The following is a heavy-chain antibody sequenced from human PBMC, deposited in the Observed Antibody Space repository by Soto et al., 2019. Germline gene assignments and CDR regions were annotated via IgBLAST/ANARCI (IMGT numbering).Heavy chain of an antibody. CDR3: TRGLLGGAPSYTFHGMDV. D-gene: IGHD2-15*01. Sequence: EVQLVESGGGLVQPGGSLRLSCAASGFTFSDHYMDWVRQAPGKGLEWVARSRNRVNSHTTEYAASGKGRCTISRDESKSSLYLQMNSLKIEDTAVYYCTRGLLGGAPSYTFHGMDVWGQGTTVTVSS. J-gene: IGHJ6*01. CDR2: SRNRVNSHTT. V-gene: IGHV3-72*01. CDR1: GFTFSDHY.